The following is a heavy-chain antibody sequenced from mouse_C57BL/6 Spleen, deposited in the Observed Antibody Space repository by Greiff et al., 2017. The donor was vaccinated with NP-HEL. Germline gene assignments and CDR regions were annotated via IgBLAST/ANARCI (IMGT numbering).Heavy chain of an antibody. V-gene: IGHV10-3*01. J-gene: IGHJ3*01. CDR2: IRSKSSNYAT. CDR1: GFTFNTYA. Sequence: EVKLVESGGGLVQPKGSLKLSCAASGFTFNTYAMHWVRQAPGKGLECVARIRSKSSNYATYYADSVKDRFTISRDDSQSMLYLQMNNLKTEDTAMYYCVRDLDSFSWFAYWGQGTLVTVSA. CDR3: VRDLDSFSWFAY. D-gene: IGHD3-3*01.